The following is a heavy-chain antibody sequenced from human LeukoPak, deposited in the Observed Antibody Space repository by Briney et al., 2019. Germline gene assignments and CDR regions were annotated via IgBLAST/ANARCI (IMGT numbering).Heavy chain of an antibody. Sequence: SETLSLTCTVSGGSISSYYWSWIRQPAGKGLEWIGRIYTSGSTNYNPSLKSRVTMSVDTSKNQFSLKLSSVTAADTAVYYCARDVQQLVPPPYYYYYYYMDVWGKGTTVTVSS. CDR3: ARDVQQLVPPPYYYYYYYMDV. D-gene: IGHD6-13*01. CDR1: GGSISSYY. V-gene: IGHV4-4*07. J-gene: IGHJ6*03. CDR2: IYTSGST.